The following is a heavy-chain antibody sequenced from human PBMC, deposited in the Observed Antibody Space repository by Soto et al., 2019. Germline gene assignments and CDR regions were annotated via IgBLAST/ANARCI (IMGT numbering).Heavy chain of an antibody. Sequence: ASVKVSCKASGYAFSSHGITWVRQAPGQGLEWMGWISTYNGNTNYAQKFQGQVTISADKSISTAYLQWSSLKASDTAMYYCARPSYGDYAGYYYGMDVWGQGTTVTVSS. D-gene: IGHD4-17*01. CDR1: GYAFSSHG. V-gene: IGHV1-18*01. CDR2: ISTYNGNT. CDR3: ARPSYGDYAGYYYGMDV. J-gene: IGHJ6*02.